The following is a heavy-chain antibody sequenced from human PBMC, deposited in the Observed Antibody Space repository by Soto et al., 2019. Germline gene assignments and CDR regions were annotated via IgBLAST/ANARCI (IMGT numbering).Heavy chain of an antibody. CDR2: MNPKSGQR. D-gene: IGHD1-1*01. J-gene: IGHJ5*02. CDR1: GYTFSSYD. V-gene: IGHV1-8*01. Sequence: ASVKISCKASGYTFSSYDINWLRQASGQGLELIGWMNPKSGQRNYAPRFQGRVTMTGNTSISTAYMELSSLRSDDTAVYYCARDIGPALDWNRPWGQGTLVTVSS. CDR3: ARDIGPALDWNRP.